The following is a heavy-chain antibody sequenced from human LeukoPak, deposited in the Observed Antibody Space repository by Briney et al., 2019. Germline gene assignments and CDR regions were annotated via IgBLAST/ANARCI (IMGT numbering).Heavy chain of an antibody. CDR1: GFTVSNKY. J-gene: IGHJ6*03. D-gene: IGHD5-12*01. CDR3: AKGDIVATYYYYYYMDV. CDR2: MYSGGST. Sequence: GGSLRLSCAASGFTVSNKYISWVRQAPGKGLEWLSVMYSGGSTYYADSVKGRFTISRDNSKNTLYLQMNSLRAEDTAVYYCAKGDIVATYYYYYYMDVWGKGTTVTVSS. V-gene: IGHV3-53*01.